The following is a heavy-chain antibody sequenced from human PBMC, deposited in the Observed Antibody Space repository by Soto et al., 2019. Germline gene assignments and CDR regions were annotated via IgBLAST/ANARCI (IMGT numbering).Heavy chain of an antibody. J-gene: IGHJ5*02. CDR3: ARLPGRYVDYDRWFDP. CDR2: IYYSGST. CDR1: GGSISSYY. Sequence: PSETLSLTCTVSGGSISSYYWSWIRQPPGKGLEWIVYIYYSGSTNYNPSLKSRVTISVDTSKNQFSLKLSSVTAADTAVYYCARLPGRYVDYDRWFDPWGQGTLVTVSS. V-gene: IGHV4-59*08. D-gene: IGHD3-22*01.